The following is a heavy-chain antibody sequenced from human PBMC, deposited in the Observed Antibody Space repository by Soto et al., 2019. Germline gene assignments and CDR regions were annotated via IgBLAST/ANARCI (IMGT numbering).Heavy chain of an antibody. J-gene: IGHJ5*02. CDR2: MSSSGSSI. V-gene: IGHV3-11*01. CDR1: GFTFSGYY. D-gene: IGHD1-1*01. Sequence: QVQLVESGGGVVKPGGSLRLSCAASGFTFSGYYMSWIRQAPGKGLEWVSYMSSSGSSIYYADSVKGRFTISRDNAKNSLFLQMNSLRVEDTAVYYCARGHDSDEYEWFDPWGRGTLVTVS. CDR3: ARGHDSDEYEWFDP.